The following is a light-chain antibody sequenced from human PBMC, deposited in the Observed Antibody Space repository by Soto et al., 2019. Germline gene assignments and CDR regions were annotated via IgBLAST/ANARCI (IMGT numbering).Light chain of an antibody. CDR2: GAS. CDR3: QQYGSSGT. CDR1: QSVSNNY. Sequence: GLTQSPGTLSLYKGERATLSCRASQSVSNNYLAWYQQKPGQAPRLLIYGASNRATGIPDRFSGSGSGTDFTLTISRLEPEDFAVYYCQQYGSSGTFGQGTKVDI. V-gene: IGKV3-20*01. J-gene: IGKJ1*01.